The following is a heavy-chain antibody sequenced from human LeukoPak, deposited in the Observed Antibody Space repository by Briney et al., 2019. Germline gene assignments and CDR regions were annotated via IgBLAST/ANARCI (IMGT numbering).Heavy chain of an antibody. Sequence: SETLSLTCTVSGGSISSSSYYWGWIRQPPGKGLEWIGYIYYSGSTNYNPSLKSRVTISVDTSKNQFSLNLTSMTAADTAVYYCARGSATFGLIGLFDYWGQGTLVTVSS. CDR2: IYYSGST. D-gene: IGHD3/OR15-3a*01. J-gene: IGHJ4*02. CDR3: ARGSATFGLIGLFDY. CDR1: GGSISSSSYY. V-gene: IGHV4-61*05.